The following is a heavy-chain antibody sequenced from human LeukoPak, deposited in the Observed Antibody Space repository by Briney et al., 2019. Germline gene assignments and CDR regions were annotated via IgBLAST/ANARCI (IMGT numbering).Heavy chain of an antibody. Sequence: SETLSLTCTVSGGSISSYYWSWIRQPPGKGLEWIGYIYYSGSTNYNPSLKSRVTISVDTSKDQFSLKLSSVTAADTAVYYCARGGLQLGRPFDYWGQGTLVTVSS. D-gene: IGHD5-24*01. V-gene: IGHV4-59*01. CDR1: GGSISSYY. CDR3: ARGGLQLGRPFDY. J-gene: IGHJ4*02. CDR2: IYYSGST.